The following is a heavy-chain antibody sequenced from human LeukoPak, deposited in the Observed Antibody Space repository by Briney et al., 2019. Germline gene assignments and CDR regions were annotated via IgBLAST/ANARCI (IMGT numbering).Heavy chain of an antibody. CDR1: GRSVSSGSYY. Sequence: SETLSLTCTVSGRSVSSGSYYWSWLRQPPGKGLEWIGYIYYSGSTNYNPSLKSRVTISVDTSKNQFSLKLSSVTAAGTAVYYCARGRNSYVPWGQGTLVTVSS. D-gene: IGHD5-18*01. CDR2: IYYSGST. J-gene: IGHJ5*02. V-gene: IGHV4-61*01. CDR3: ARGRNSYVP.